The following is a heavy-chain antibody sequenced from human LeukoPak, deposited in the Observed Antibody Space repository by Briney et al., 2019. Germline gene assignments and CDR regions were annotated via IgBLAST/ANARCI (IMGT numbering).Heavy chain of an antibody. V-gene: IGHV4-61*02. CDR3: ARDDGYNYLDY. Sequence: SQTLSLTCTVSGGSISSGSYYWRWIRQPAGTGLEWIGRIYTSGSTNYNPSLKSRVTISVDTSKNQFSLKLSSVTAADTAVYYCARDDGYNYLDYWGQGTLVTVSS. J-gene: IGHJ4*02. D-gene: IGHD5-24*01. CDR2: IYTSGST. CDR1: GGSISSGSYY.